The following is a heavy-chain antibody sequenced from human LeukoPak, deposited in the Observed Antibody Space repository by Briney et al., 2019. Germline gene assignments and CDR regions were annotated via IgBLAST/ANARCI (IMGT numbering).Heavy chain of an antibody. J-gene: IGHJ4*02. CDR1: GGSISSSLYY. Sequence: SETLSLTCTVSGGSISSSLYYWGWIRQPPGKGLEWIGTIFYSGSTYNNPSLKSRVTVSMDMSKNQFSLKLTSVTAADTAVYYCASRRVAAPFDCWGQGTLVTVSS. V-gene: IGHV4-39*01. D-gene: IGHD6-6*01. CDR2: IFYSGST. CDR3: ASRRVAAPFDC.